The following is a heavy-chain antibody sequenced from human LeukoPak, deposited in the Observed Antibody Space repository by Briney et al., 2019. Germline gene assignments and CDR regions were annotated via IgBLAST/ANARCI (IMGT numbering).Heavy chain of an antibody. J-gene: IGHJ4*02. V-gene: IGHV3-23*01. D-gene: IGHD3-10*01. CDR2: ISGSGGST. Sequence: GGSLRLSCAASGFTFSSYAMSWVRQAPGKGLEWVSAISGSGGSTYYADSVKGRFTISRDNSKNTLYLQMNSLRAEDTAVYYCAKDLQAQSNGLLNILWWLHWGQGTLVTVSS. CDR1: GFTFSSYA. CDR3: AKDLQAQSNGLLNILWWLH.